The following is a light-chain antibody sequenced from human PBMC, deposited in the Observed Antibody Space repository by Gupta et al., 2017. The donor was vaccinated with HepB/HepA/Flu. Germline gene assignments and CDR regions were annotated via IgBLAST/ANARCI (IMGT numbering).Light chain of an antibody. CDR1: QSIASY. V-gene: IGKV1-39*01. Sequence: DIQMLPSPSSLSASVGDRVTITCRASQSIASYLNWYQQKPGKAPKLLIYAASSLQSGVPSRFSGSGSGTDFTLTIGSLQPEDFATYYCLQSFSTLWTFGQGTKVEIK. CDR2: AAS. CDR3: LQSFSTLWT. J-gene: IGKJ1*01.